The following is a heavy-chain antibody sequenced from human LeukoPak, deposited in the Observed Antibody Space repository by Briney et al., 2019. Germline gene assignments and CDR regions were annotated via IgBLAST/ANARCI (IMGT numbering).Heavy chain of an antibody. CDR2: IYHSGST. J-gene: IGHJ5*02. Sequence: SETLSLTCTVSGYSISSGYYWGWIRQPPGKGLEWIGSIYHSGSTYYNPSLKSRVTISVDTSKNQFSLKLSSVTAADTAVYYCARYYYDSSGYYYENWFDPWGQGTLVTVSS. D-gene: IGHD3-22*01. CDR1: GYSISSGYY. V-gene: IGHV4-38-2*02. CDR3: ARYYYDSSGYYYENWFDP.